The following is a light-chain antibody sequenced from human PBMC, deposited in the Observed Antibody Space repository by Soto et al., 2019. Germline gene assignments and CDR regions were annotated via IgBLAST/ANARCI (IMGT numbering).Light chain of an antibody. J-gene: IGKJ2*01. Sequence: IVLTQSPGTLSLSPGERATLSCRASQSVWNNYLAWYQQKPGQAPRLLIYRVSSRATGIPDRFSGSGSGTDFTLTISRLEPEDFAVYYCQQRSNWPPYTFGQGTKLEIK. CDR1: QSVWNNY. CDR3: QQRSNWPPYT. V-gene: IGKV3D-20*02. CDR2: RVS.